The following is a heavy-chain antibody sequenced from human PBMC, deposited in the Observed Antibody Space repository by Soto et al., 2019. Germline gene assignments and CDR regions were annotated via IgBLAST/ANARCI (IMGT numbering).Heavy chain of an antibody. D-gene: IGHD1-26*01. V-gene: IGHV1-2*04. Sequence: ASVKVSCKASGYTFTSYDINWVRQAPGQGLEWMGWINPNSGGTNYAQKFQGWVTMTRDTSISTAYMELSRLRSDDTAVYYCARVLRVVGLDGLHYYYGMDVWGQGTTVTVSS. CDR2: INPNSGGT. CDR3: ARVLRVVGLDGLHYYYGMDV. CDR1: GYTFTSYD. J-gene: IGHJ6*02.